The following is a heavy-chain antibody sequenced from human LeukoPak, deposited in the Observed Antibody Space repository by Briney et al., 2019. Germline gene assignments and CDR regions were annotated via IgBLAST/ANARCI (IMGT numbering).Heavy chain of an antibody. CDR2: ISRSGGDT. CDR3: AKDRVGANPFES. J-gene: IGHJ4*02. V-gene: IGHV3-23*01. D-gene: IGHD1-26*01. CDR1: GFTFSSCA. Sequence: GGSLRLSCAASGFTFSSCAMSWVRQAPGKGLEWVATISRSGGDTYYADSVKGRFTISRDNSKNTLYLQMSRLRAEDTARYYCAKDRVGANPFESRGQGTLVTVSS.